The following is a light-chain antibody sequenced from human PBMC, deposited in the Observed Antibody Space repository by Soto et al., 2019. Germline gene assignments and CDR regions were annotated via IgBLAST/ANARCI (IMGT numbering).Light chain of an antibody. CDR1: SSDVGSYNY. Sequence: QSALTQPACVSGSPGQSIIISCTGTSSDVGSYNYVSWYQHHPGKAPKFMIYDVSNRPSGVSNRFSGSKSGNTASLTISGLQAEDEADYYCSSYTTSGTLVFGSGTKVTVL. V-gene: IGLV2-14*03. CDR3: SSYTTSGTLV. CDR2: DVS. J-gene: IGLJ1*01.